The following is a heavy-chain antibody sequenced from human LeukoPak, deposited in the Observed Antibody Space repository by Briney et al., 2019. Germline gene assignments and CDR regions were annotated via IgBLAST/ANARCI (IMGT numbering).Heavy chain of an antibody. CDR1: GGSFSGYY. CDR2: IYHSGSP. V-gene: IGHV4-30-2*01. D-gene: IGHD2-15*01. Sequence: SETLSLTCAVYGGSFSGYYWSWIRQPPGKGLEWIGSIYHSGSPFYNPSLKSRVTISVDRSKNQFSLNLSSVNAADTAVYYCARTVIAATNSPYFDYWGQGTLVTVSS. J-gene: IGHJ4*02. CDR3: ARTVIAATNSPYFDY.